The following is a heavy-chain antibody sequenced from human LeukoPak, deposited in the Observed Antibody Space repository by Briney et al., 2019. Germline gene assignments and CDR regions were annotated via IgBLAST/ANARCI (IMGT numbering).Heavy chain of an antibody. CDR1: GGSISNYY. CDR2: IYYTGST. D-gene: IGHD6-13*01. J-gene: IGHJ4*02. V-gene: IGHV4-59*01. Sequence: NPSETLSLTCTVSGGSISNYYWNWIRQPPGKGLEWIGYIYYTGSTHYNPSLKSRVTMSVDTSKNQFSLNLKSVTPEDTAVYYCARNLIPEQLVVNFWGQGTLVTVSS. CDR3: ARNLIPEQLVVNF.